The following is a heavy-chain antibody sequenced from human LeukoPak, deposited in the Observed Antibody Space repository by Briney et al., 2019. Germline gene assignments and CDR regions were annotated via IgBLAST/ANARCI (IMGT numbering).Heavy chain of an antibody. D-gene: IGHD5-24*01. CDR1: GYTFTSYG. CDR2: ISAYNGNT. V-gene: IGHV1-18*01. J-gene: IGHJ3*02. CDR3: ARDWERWLQSPNGDAFDI. Sequence: GASVKVSCKASGYTFTSYGISWVRQAPGQGLEWMGWISAYNGNTNYAQKLQGRVTMTTDTSTSTAYMELRSLRSDDTAVYYCARDWERWLQSPNGDAFDIWGQGTMVTVSS.